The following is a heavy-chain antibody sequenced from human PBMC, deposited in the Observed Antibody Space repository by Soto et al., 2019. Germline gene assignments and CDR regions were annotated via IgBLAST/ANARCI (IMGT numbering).Heavy chain of an antibody. D-gene: IGHD6-13*01. CDR2: IYYSGST. V-gene: IGHV4-39*01. J-gene: IGHJ4*02. CDR1: GGSISSSSYY. Sequence: QLQLQESGPGLVKPSETLSLTCTVSGGSISSSSYYWGWIRQPPGKGLEWIGSIYYSGSTYYNPSLKSRVTISVDTSKNQFSLKLSSVTAADTAVYYCATDARFSSTLGYWGQGTLVTVSS. CDR3: ATDARFSSTLGY.